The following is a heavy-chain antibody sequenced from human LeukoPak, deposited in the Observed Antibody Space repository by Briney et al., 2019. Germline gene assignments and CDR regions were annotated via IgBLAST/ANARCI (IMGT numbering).Heavy chain of an antibody. V-gene: IGHV3-23*01. Sequence: GGSLRLSCAASGFTFSSYAMSWVRQAPGKGLEWVSAISGSGGSTYYADSVKGRFTISRDNSKNTLYLQINSLIADDTAVYYCAKAGYGAAFDIWGQGTMVTVSS. CDR2: ISGSGGST. J-gene: IGHJ3*02. CDR3: AKAGYGAAFDI. CDR1: GFTFSSYA. D-gene: IGHD3-10*01.